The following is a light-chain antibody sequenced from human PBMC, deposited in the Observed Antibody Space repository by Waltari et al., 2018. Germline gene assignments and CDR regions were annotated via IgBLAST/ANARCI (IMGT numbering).Light chain of an antibody. J-gene: IGLJ3*02. V-gene: IGLV2-11*01. CDR2: DVD. CDR3: CSYAGNYPYWV. CDR1: SRDGGNYNY. Sequence: QSALTQPRSVSESPGHSVSIPCTGTSRDGGNYNYVSWYPQFPGKAPQLIIYDVDERASGVPVRFSCSKSGNTGYLVIFGVQAEDEADYYCCSYAGNYPYWVFGGGTSLTVL.